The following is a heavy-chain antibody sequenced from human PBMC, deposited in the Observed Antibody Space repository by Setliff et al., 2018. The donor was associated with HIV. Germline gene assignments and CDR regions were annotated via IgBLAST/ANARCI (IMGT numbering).Heavy chain of an antibody. CDR1: GYKFTGHH. CDR3: ARQDIPTGYYLFDY. CDR2: INPNMGDT. Sequence: ASVKVSCKASGYKFTGHHIQWMRQAPGQGLEWMGRINPNMGDTQYAQKFQGRIIMTRDTSINTVYMELSSLTSDDKALYYCARQDIPTGYYLFDYWGQGTQVTVSS. D-gene: IGHD3-9*01. V-gene: IGHV1-2*06. J-gene: IGHJ4*02.